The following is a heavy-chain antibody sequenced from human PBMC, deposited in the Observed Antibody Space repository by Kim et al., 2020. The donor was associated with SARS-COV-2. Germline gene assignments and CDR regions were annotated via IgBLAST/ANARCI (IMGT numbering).Heavy chain of an antibody. CDR3: LIFRHSEKQFEY. J-gene: IGHJ4*02. CDR1: GYTFTSYY. CDR2: INPSGGST. V-gene: IGHV1-46*01. D-gene: IGHD2-15*01. Sequence: ASVKVSCKASGYTFTSYYMHWVRQAPGQGLEWMGIINPSGGSTSYAQKFQGRVTMTRDTSTSTDYMELSSLRSEDTAVYFFLIFRHSEKQFEYWCQGTLV.